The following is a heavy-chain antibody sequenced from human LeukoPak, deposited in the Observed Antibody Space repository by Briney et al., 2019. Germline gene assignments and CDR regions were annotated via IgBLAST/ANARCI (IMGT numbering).Heavy chain of an antibody. Sequence: GGSLRLSCAASGFTFDDYAMHWVRQAPGKGLEWVSGISWNSGSIGYADSVKGRFTISRDNAKNSLYLQMNSLRAEDTAVYYCAKQARRAYYYGSGTYARSHYFDYWGQGTLVTVSS. CDR3: AKQARRAYYYGSGTYARSHYFDY. V-gene: IGHV3-9*01. CDR2: ISWNSGSI. CDR1: GFTFDDYA. D-gene: IGHD3-10*01. J-gene: IGHJ4*02.